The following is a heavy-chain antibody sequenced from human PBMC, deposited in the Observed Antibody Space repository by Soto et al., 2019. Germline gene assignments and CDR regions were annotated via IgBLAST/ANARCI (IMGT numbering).Heavy chain of an antibody. V-gene: IGHV4-31*03. CDR1: GASIRSGGYY. J-gene: IGHJ5*02. Sequence: PSETLSLTCSVSGASIRSGGYYWSWLRQSPGKGLEWIGHIYYTGSTFYSPSLKSRLTISLDTPKNQFSLDLNSVTTADTAVYYCARDGSPLNYDYVWGSYPPPNLWFDPWGQGTLVTVSS. CDR3: ARDGSPLNYDYVWGSYPPPNLWFDP. CDR2: IYYTGST. D-gene: IGHD3-16*02.